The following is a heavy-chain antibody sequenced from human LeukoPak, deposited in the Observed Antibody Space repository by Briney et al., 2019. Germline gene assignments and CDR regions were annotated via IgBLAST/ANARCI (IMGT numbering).Heavy chain of an antibody. Sequence: PGGSLRLSCAASGFTFSSYAMSWVRQAPGKGLEWVSTISGSGGSTYYADSVKGRFTISRDNSKNTLYLQMNSLRAEDTAVYYCAKGTSSSGVYGMDVWGQGTTVTVSS. CDR2: ISGSGGST. CDR1: GFTFSSYA. D-gene: IGHD6-6*01. CDR3: AKGTSSSGVYGMDV. J-gene: IGHJ6*02. V-gene: IGHV3-23*01.